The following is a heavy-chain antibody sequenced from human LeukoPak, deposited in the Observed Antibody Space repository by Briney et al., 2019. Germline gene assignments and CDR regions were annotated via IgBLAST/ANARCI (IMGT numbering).Heavy chain of an antibody. CDR2: IYYSGST. D-gene: IGHD2-15*01. CDR1: GGSISSSSYY. Sequence: SETLSLTCTVSGGSISSSSYYWGWIRQPPGKGLEWIGSIYYSGSTYYNPSLKSRVTISVNTSNNQFPLNLSSVTAADTAVYYCARRGYCSGGSCYRWFDPWGQGTLVTVSS. J-gene: IGHJ5*02. V-gene: IGHV4-39*01. CDR3: ARRGYCSGGSCYRWFDP.